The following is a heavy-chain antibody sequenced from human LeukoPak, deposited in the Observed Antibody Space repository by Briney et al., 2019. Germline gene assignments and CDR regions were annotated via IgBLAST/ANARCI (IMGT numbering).Heavy chain of an antibody. CDR3: AREGPYSTMYYFDY. D-gene: IGHD6-13*01. Sequence: HGRSLRLSCAASGFTFSSYGMHWVRQAPGKGLEWVAVIWYDGSNKYYADSVKGRFTISRDNSKNTLYLQMNSLRAEDTAVYYCAREGPYSTMYYFDYRGQGTLVTVSS. V-gene: IGHV3-33*01. CDR2: IWYDGSNK. CDR1: GFTFSSYG. J-gene: IGHJ4*02.